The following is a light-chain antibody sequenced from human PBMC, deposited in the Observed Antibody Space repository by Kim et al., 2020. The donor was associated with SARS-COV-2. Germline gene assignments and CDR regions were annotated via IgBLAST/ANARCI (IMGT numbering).Light chain of an antibody. CDR1: SSDVGGYNY. CDR3: SAHAGSNNYV. CDR2: EVS. V-gene: IGLV2-8*01. Sequence: GQSVTISCIGTSSDVGGYNYVSWYQHHPGKAPKLMIYEVSKRPSGVPDRFSGSKSGNTASLTVSGLQAEDEADYYCSAHAGSNNYVFGTGTKVTVL. J-gene: IGLJ1*01.